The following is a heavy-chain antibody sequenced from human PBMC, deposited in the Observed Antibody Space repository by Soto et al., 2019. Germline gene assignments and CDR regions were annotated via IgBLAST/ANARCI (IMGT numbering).Heavy chain of an antibody. CDR3: ARGNLGCWSSTSVSTIFGVVTTSPQLDY. D-gene: IGHD3-3*01. CDR1: GGSFSGFY. J-gene: IGHJ4*02. V-gene: IGHV4-34*01. Sequence: PAAPLSLTCAVYGGSFSGFYWRWIRPPAGKGLEWIGEINPNGSTNYNPSLKSRVTISLATSKTQFSLKLSSVTAADTAVYYCARGNLGCWSSTSVSTIFGVVTTSPQLDYWCQGTLVTVS. CDR2: INPNGST.